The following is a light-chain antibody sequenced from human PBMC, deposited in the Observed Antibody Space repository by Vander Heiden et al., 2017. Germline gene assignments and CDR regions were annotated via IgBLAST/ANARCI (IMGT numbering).Light chain of an antibody. CDR2: DAS. CDR1: QDISNY. CDR3: QQYDNLPRT. Sequence: QMTQSPSSLSASVGDRVTITCQASQDISNYLDWYQQKPGKAPKLLIYDASNLERGVPSRFSGSGSGTDFTFTISSLQPEDIATYYCQQYDNLPRTFGQGTRLEIK. V-gene: IGKV1-33*01. J-gene: IGKJ5*01.